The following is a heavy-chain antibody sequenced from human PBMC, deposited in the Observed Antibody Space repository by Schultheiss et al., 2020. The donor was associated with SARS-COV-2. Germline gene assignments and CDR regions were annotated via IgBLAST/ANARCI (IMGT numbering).Heavy chain of an antibody. J-gene: IGHJ4*02. CDR2: ISSSSSYI. V-gene: IGHV3-21*04. Sequence: GGSLRLSCAASGFTFSSYWMHWVRQAPGKGLVWVSSISSSSSYIYYADSVKGRFTISRDNAKNSLYLQMNSLRAEDTAVYYCARTSGGVYYYDSSGYYSYDYWGQGTLVTVSS. D-gene: IGHD3-22*01. CDR1: GFTFSSYW. CDR3: ARTSGGVYYYDSSGYYSYDY.